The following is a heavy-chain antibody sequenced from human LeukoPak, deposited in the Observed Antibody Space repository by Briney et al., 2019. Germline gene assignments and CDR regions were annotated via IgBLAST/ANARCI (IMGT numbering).Heavy chain of an antibody. CDR3: ARTSGVDGGYFDY. V-gene: IGHV4-59*01. Sequence: PSETLSLTCTVSGGSITSYYWSWIRQPPGKGLEWIGYIYYSGSTNYNPSLKSRVTISVDTSKNQFSLKLSSVTAADTAVYYCARTSGVDGGYFDYWGQGTLVTVSS. J-gene: IGHJ4*02. CDR1: GGSITSYY. D-gene: IGHD6-19*01. CDR2: IYYSGST.